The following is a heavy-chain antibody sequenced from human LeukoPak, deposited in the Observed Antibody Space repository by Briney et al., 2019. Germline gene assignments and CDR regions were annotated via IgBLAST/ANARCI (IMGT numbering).Heavy chain of an antibody. CDR2: IYDRGPA. V-gene: IGHV4-59*12. CDR1: GGAISTYY. CDR3: ARSRQASGLFSS. J-gene: IGHJ5*02. D-gene: IGHD3-10*01. Sequence: SETLSLTCTVSGGAISTYYWSWIRQPPGKGLEWIGCIYDRGPAHYNPSLKSRFTISVDRPKNQFFLNVTSLTAADTAVYYCARSRQASGLFSSWGQGTLVVVSS.